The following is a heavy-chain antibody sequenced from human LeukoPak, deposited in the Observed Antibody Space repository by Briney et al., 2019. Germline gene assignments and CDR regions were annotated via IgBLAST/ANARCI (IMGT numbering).Heavy chain of an antibody. D-gene: IGHD4-23*01. J-gene: IGHJ5*02. CDR1: GGSISSGDYY. Sequence: SETLSLTCTVSGGSISSGDYYWSWIRQPPGKGLEWIGYIYYGGSTYYNPSLKNRVTISVDTSKNQFSLKLSSVTAADTAVYYCARDGGNSIYRNRFDPWGQGTLVTVSS. V-gene: IGHV4-30-4*01. CDR3: ARDGGNSIYRNRFDP. CDR2: IYYGGST.